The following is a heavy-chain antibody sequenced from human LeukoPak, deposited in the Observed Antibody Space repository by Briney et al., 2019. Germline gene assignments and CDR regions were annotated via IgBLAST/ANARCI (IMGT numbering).Heavy chain of an antibody. CDR2: INHSGST. CDR3: ARGQWLRPTVDY. V-gene: IGHV4-34*01. J-gene: IGHJ4*02. D-gene: IGHD5-12*01. CDR1: GGSFSGYY. Sequence: SETLSLTCAVYGGSFSGYYWSWIRQPPGKGLEWIGEINHSGSTNYNPSLKSRVTISVDTSKNQFSLKLSSVTAADTAVYCCARGQWLRPTVDYWGQGTLVTVSS.